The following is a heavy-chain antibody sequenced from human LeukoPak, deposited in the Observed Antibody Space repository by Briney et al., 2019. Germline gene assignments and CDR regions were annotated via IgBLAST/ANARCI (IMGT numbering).Heavy chain of an antibody. Sequence: PSQTLSLTCTVSGGSIRSTNYYWSWIRQDPAKGLEWIGYIYHSGSTYYNPSLKSRVTISLDTSKNQFSLKLRSVTAADTAVYYCTRANYYDSTGYLPVVYPSDYWGQGTLVTASS. CDR3: TRANYYDSTGYLPVVYPSDY. D-gene: IGHD3-22*01. CDR1: GGSIRSTNYY. CDR2: IYHSGST. J-gene: IGHJ4*02. V-gene: IGHV4-31*03.